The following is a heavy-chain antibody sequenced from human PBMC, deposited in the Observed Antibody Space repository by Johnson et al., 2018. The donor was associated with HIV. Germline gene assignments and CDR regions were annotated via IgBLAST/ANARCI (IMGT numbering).Heavy chain of an antibody. CDR1: GFTVSSNY. CDR3: ARSGGYDNINACDI. Sequence: VQLVESGGDLVQPGGSLRLSCAASGFTVSSNYMSWVRQAPGKGLEWVSVIYSGGSTYYADSVKGRFTISRDNARNSLYLQMNSLRAEDTALYYCARSGGYDNINACDIWGQGTVVTISS. J-gene: IGHJ3*02. CDR2: IYSGGST. V-gene: IGHV3-66*01. D-gene: IGHD3-22*01.